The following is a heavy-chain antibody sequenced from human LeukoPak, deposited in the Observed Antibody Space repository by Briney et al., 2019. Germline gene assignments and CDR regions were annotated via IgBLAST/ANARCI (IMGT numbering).Heavy chain of an antibody. CDR2: TYYRSKWYN. Sequence: SQTLSLTCAISGDSVSSNSAAWNWIRQSPSRGLEWLGRTYYRSKWYNDYAVSVKSRITINPDTSKNQFSLQLNSVTPEDTAVYYCARDGAYDYVWGSYRSLDYWGQGTLVTVSS. J-gene: IGHJ4*02. V-gene: IGHV6-1*01. CDR1: GDSVSSNSAA. CDR3: ARDGAYDYVWGSYRSLDY. D-gene: IGHD3-16*02.